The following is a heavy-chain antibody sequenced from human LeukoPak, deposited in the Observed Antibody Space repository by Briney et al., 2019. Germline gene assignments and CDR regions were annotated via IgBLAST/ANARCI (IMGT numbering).Heavy chain of an antibody. CDR1: GFTFSSYS. CDR2: ISSSSSYI. J-gene: IGHJ4*02. V-gene: IGHV3-21*04. D-gene: IGHD2-2*01. Sequence: GGSLRLSCAASGFTFSSYSMNWVRQAPGKGLEWVSSISSSSSYIYYADSVKGRFTISRDNSKNTLYLQMNSLRAEDTAVYYCARGKYCSSTSCYGFDYWGQGTLVTVSS. CDR3: ARGKYCSSTSCYGFDY.